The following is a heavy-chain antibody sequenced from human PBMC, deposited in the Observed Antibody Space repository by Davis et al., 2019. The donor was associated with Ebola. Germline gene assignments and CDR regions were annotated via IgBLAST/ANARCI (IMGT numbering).Heavy chain of an antibody. CDR2: ISGSGGST. V-gene: IGHV3-23*01. J-gene: IGHJ6*02. Sequence: GGSLRLSCAASGFTFSSYAMSWVRQAPGKGLEWVSAISGSGGSTNYADSVKGRFTISRDNSKNTLYLQMNSLRAEDTAVYYCAKVYGDLVYYYYGMDVWGQGTTVTVSS. CDR1: GFTFSSYA. D-gene: IGHD4-17*01. CDR3: AKVYGDLVYYYYGMDV.